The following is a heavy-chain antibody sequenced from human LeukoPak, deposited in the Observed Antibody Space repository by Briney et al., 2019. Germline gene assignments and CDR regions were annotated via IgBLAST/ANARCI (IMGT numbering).Heavy chain of an antibody. CDR3: ASDPYYGSGSYYP. CDR2: IYSGGST. J-gene: IGHJ5*02. V-gene: IGHV3-53*01. Sequence: GGSLRLSCAASGFTFSSYAMTWVRQAPGKGLEWVSVIYSGGSTYYADSVKGRFTISRDNSKNTLYLQMNSLRAEDTAVYYCASDPYYGSGSYYPWGQGTLVTVSS. D-gene: IGHD3-10*01. CDR1: GFTFSSYA.